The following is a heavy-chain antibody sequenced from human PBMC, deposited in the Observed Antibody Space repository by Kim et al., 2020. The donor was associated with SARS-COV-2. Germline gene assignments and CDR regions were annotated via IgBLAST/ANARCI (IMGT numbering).Heavy chain of an antibody. CDR2: ISSSSSYT. CDR1: GFTVSDYY. D-gene: IGHD3-22*01. V-gene: IGHV3-11*06. CDR3: ARDQEYYYDSSGYYRFPDY. Sequence: GGSLRLSCAASGFTVSDYYMSWIRQAPGKGLEWVSYISSSSSYTNYADSVKGRFTISRDNAKNSLYLQMNSLRAEDTAVYYCARDQEYYYDSSGYYRFPDYWGQGTLVTVSS. J-gene: IGHJ4*02.